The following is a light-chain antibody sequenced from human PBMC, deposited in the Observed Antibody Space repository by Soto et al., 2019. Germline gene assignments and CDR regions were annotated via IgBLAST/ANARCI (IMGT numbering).Light chain of an antibody. CDR2: GNN. Sequence: QSVLTQPPSVSGAPGQRVTISCTGSSSNIGAGYDVHWYQQLPGTAPKLLIYGNNNRPSGVPDRFSGSKSGTSASLAITGLQAEDEADYYCQAHDSSRSGWVFGGGTKLTVL. CDR3: QAHDSSRSGWV. J-gene: IGLJ3*02. V-gene: IGLV1-40*01. CDR1: SSNIGAGYD.